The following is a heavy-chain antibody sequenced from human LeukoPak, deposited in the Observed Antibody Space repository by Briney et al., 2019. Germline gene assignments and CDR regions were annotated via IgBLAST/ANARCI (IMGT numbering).Heavy chain of an antibody. CDR3: ARDGVFGTFDP. CDR2: IYNSGST. J-gene: IGHJ5*02. CDR1: AGSISPYY. D-gene: IGHD3-10*01. Sequence: SETLSLTCVVSAGSISPYYWSWIRQSPGKGLEWIGYIYNSGSTNYNPSLKSRVTISVDTSKNQFSLKLRSVTAADTAVYYCARDGVFGTFDPWGQGTLVTVSS. V-gene: IGHV4-59*01.